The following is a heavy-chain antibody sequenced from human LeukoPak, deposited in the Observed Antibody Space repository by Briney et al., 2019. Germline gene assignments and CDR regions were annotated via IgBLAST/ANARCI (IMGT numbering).Heavy chain of an antibody. D-gene: IGHD3-16*02. J-gene: IGHJ4*02. CDR2: INHSGST. V-gene: IGHV4-34*01. Sequence: KPSETLSLTCAVYGGSFSGYYWSWIRQPPGKGLEWIGEINHSGSTNYNPSLKSRVTISVDTSKNQFSLKLSSVTAADTAVYYCARSGILALSYWGQGTLVTVSS. CDR3: ARSGILALSY. CDR1: GGSFSGYY.